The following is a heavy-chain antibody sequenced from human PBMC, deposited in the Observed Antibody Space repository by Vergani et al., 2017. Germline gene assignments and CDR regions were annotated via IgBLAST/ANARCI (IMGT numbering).Heavy chain of an antibody. CDR2: MYHSCST. D-gene: IGHD3-10*01. CDR3: LRVAYFYCLGSRLLDL. CDR1: GCPMSGYY. V-gene: IGHV4-59*01. J-gene: IGHJ5*02. Sequence: QVRLQESGPGLVKPSETLSLTCRVSGCPMSGYYWSWIRQPPGKELEWIGYMYHSCSTNYNPSLETRVTLSGDTYKNQFSLKLNSVTAADTAVYYCLRVAYFYCLGSRLLDLWVQGILVTVSS.